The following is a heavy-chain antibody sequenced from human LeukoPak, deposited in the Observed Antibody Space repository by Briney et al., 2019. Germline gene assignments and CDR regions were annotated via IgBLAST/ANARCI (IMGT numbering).Heavy chain of an antibody. J-gene: IGHJ4*02. CDR1: GGTFSSYA. CDR2: IIPILGIA. V-gene: IGHV1-69*04. D-gene: IGHD3-22*01. Sequence: SVKVSCKASGGTFSSYAISWVRQAPGQGLKWMGRIIPILGIANYAQKFQGRVTITADKSTSTAYMELSSLRSEDTAVYYCARDYYDSSGYPYWGQGTLVTVSS. CDR3: ARDYYDSSGYPY.